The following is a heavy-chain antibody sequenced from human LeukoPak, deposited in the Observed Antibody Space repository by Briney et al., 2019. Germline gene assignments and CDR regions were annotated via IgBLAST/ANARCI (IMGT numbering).Heavy chain of an antibody. CDR1: GGSISTNDYF. CDR3: ARAPLTTATSDYFDL. J-gene: IGHJ4*02. Sequence: SETLSLTCTVSGGSISTNDYFWSWIRQSPEKGLEWIGYIHYSGITKSNPSLESRLTLSVDTSKNQLSLRLTSVTAADVAVYYCARAPLTTATSDYFDLLGLGTLVTVSS. CDR2: IHYSGIT. V-gene: IGHV4-30-4*01. D-gene: IGHD4-17*01.